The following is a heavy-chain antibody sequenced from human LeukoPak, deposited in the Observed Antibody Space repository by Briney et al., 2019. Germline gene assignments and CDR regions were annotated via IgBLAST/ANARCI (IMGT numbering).Heavy chain of an antibody. CDR3: ARRGGYCSSTSCYAYSYFDN. CDR2: IYYSGST. Sequence: SETLSLTCTVSGGSISSSSYYWGWIRQPPGKGLEWIGSIYYSGSTYYNPSLKSRVTISIDTSKNHFSLKLTSVTAADMAVYYCARRGGYCSSTSCYAYSYFDNWGQGTLVTVSS. V-gene: IGHV4-39*02. D-gene: IGHD2-2*01. CDR1: GGSISSSSYY. J-gene: IGHJ4*02.